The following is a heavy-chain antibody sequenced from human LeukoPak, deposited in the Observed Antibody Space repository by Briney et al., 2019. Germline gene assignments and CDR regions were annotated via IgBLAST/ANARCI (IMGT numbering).Heavy chain of an antibody. Sequence: SETLSLTCTVSGASITSFHWTWIRQPAGKGLEWIGLIYSSGSTIYNPSLQSRVAMTVDMTKNQLSLKLSSVTAADTAMYYCARKDGDYWGQGTLVTVSS. V-gene: IGHV4-4*07. D-gene: IGHD6-6*01. CDR1: GASITSFH. J-gene: IGHJ4*02. CDR3: ARKDGDY. CDR2: IYSSGST.